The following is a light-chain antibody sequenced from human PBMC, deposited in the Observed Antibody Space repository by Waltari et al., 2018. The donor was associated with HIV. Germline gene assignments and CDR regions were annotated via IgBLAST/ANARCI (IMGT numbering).Light chain of an antibody. CDR2: GAS. CDR3: QQYNNWPGIT. Sequence: EIVMTQSPVTLSMSPGERATLSCRASQSVSTNLAWYQQKPGQAPRLLIYGASTGATGIPARFSGSGSGTEFTLTISSLQSEDFAVYYCQQYNNWPGITFGPRTKVDIK. V-gene: IGKV3-15*01. CDR1: QSVSTN. J-gene: IGKJ3*01.